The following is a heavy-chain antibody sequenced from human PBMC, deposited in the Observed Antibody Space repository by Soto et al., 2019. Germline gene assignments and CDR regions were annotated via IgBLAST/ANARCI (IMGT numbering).Heavy chain of an antibody. J-gene: IGHJ6*02. D-gene: IGHD6-13*01. CDR2: IYYSGST. V-gene: IGHV4-59*01. Sequence: XATLSLTCTVSGGSISSYYWSWIRQPPGKGLEWIGYIYYSGSTNYNPSLKSRVTISVDTSKNQFSLKLSSVTAADTAVYYCASSGPSSTAAQPTLYYYYGMDVWGQGTTVT. CDR3: ASSGPSSTAAQPTLYYYYGMDV. CDR1: GGSISSYY.